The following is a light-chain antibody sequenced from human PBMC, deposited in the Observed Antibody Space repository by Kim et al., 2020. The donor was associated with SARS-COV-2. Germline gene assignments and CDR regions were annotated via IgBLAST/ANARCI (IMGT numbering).Light chain of an antibody. V-gene: IGLV1-40*01. CDR2: RYT. Sequence: GQRVTISCTWNSSNIGTFYDVHWYQQLPGTAPRLLISRYTSRPSGVPDRFSGSKSGNSASLAITGLQAEDEADYYCQSYDNGHVLFGAGTQLTVL. CDR3: QSYDNGHVL. J-gene: IGLJ2*01. CDR1: SSNIGTFYD.